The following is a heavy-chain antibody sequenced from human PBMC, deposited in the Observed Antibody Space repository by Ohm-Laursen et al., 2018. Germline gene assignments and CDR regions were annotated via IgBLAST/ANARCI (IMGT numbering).Heavy chain of an antibody. J-gene: IGHJ3*02. CDR2: INHSGST. Sequence: TLSLTCAVYGGSFSGYYWSWIRQPPGKGLEWIGEINHSGSTNYNPSLKSRVTISVDTSKNRFSLKLSSVTAADTAVYYCARVKQWLIYAFDIWGQGTMVTVSS. CDR1: GGSFSGYY. D-gene: IGHD6-19*01. CDR3: ARVKQWLIYAFDI. V-gene: IGHV4-34*01.